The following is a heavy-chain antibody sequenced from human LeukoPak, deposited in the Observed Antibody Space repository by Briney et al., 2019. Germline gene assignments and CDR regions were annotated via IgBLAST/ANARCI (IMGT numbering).Heavy chain of an antibody. J-gene: IGHJ4*02. CDR2: ISYDGSNK. CDR3: ARGPYYDILTGLFDY. D-gene: IGHD3-9*01. CDR1: GFTFSSYA. Sequence: PGGSLRLSCAASGFTFSSYAMHWVRQAPGKGLEWVAVISYDGSNKYYADSVKGRFTISRDNSKNTLYLQMNSLRAEDTAVYYCARGPYYDILTGLFDYWGQGTLVTVSS. V-gene: IGHV3-30-3*01.